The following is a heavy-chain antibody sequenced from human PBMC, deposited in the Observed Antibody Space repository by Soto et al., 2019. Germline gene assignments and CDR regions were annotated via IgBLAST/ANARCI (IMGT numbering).Heavy chain of an antibody. J-gene: IGHJ3*02. CDR2: INPSGGST. D-gene: IGHD4-17*01. CDR1: GYTFTTYY. Sequence: QVQLVQSGAEVKKPGASVKVSCKASGYTFTTYYIHWVRQAPGQGLEWMGIINPSGGSTNYGQKFQGRVTMTRDTSTNTVYMELSSLRSEDTAVYYCASSRQYGGRDAFDIWGQGTRVTVSS. CDR3: ASSRQYGGRDAFDI. V-gene: IGHV1-46*03.